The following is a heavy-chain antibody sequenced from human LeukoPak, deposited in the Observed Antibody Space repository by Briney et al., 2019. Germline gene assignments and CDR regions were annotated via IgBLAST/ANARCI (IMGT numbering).Heavy chain of an antibody. D-gene: IGHD3-22*01. J-gene: IGHJ4*02. CDR1: GGSFSGYY. V-gene: IGHV4-34*01. Sequence: SETLSLTCAVYGGSFSGYYWSWIRQPPGKGLEWIGEINHSGSTNYNPSLKSRVTISVDTSKNQFSLKLSSVTAADTAVYYCARAVYDSSGYSDYWGQGTLSPSPQ. CDR2: INHSGST. CDR3: ARAVYDSSGYSDY.